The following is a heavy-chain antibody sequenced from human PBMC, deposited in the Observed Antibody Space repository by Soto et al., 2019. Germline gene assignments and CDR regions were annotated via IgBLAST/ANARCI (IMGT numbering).Heavy chain of an antibody. CDR2: INPNSGGT. Sequence: ASVEVSCKXSRYTFTGYYMHWVGQAPGQGLEWMGWINPNSGGTNYAQKFQGRVTMTRDTSISTAYMELSRLRSDDTAVYYCARLAIAADGLYGMDVWGQGTTVTVSS. J-gene: IGHJ6*02. CDR3: ARLAIAADGLYGMDV. V-gene: IGHV1-2*02. CDR1: RYTFTGYY. D-gene: IGHD6-13*01.